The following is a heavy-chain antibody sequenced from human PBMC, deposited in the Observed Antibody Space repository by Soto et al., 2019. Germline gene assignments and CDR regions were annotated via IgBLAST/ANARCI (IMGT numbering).Heavy chain of an antibody. CDR2: VYHSGST. J-gene: IGHJ4*02. CDR1: CASISTNNW. CDR3: AVPGAGDFDY. D-gene: IGHD6-13*01. V-gene: IGHV4-4*02. Sequence: SETLSLTCAVSCASISTNNWWSWVRQPPGKGLEWIGEVYHSGSTNCNPPLKSRVTISIDKSKNQYSLRLTSMTAADTAVYYCAVPGAGDFDYWSQGTLVTVSS.